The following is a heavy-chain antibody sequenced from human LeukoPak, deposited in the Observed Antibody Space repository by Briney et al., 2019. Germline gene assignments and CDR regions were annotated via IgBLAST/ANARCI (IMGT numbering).Heavy chain of an antibody. D-gene: IGHD1-26*01. J-gene: IGHJ3*02. V-gene: IGHV1-18*01. Sequence: ASVKVSCKASGYTFTSYGISWVRQAPGQGLEWMGWISAYNGNTNYAQKLQGRVTMTTDTSTSTAYMELRSLRSDDTAVYYCARSSVVGATRHAFDIWGQGTMVTVSS. CDR3: ARSSVVGATRHAFDI. CDR2: ISAYNGNT. CDR1: GYTFTSYG.